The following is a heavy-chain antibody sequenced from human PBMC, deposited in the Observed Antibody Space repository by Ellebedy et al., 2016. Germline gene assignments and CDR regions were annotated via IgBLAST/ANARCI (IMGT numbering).Heavy chain of an antibody. V-gene: IGHV1-69*13. J-gene: IGHJ6*02. CDR2: IIPIFGTA. CDR1: GGTFSSYA. Sequence: ASVKVSCKASGGTFSSYAISWVRQAPGQGLEWMGGIIPIFGTANYAQKFQGRVTITADESTSTAYMELSSLRSEDTAVYYCASAPNTVTTPLYGMDVWGQGTTVTVSS. D-gene: IGHD4-17*01. CDR3: ASAPNTVTTPLYGMDV.